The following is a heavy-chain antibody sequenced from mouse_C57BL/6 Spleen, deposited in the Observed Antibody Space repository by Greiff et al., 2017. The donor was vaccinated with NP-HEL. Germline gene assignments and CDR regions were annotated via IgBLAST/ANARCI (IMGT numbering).Heavy chain of an antibody. CDR3: ARYEGQLRLRGAWFAY. V-gene: IGHV1-18*01. CDR1: GYTFTDYN. Sequence: DVKLQESGPELVKPGASVKIPCKASGYTFTDYNMDWVKQSHGKSLEWIGDINPNNGGTIYNQKFKGKATLTVDKSSSTAYMELRSLTSEDTAVYYCARYEGQLRLRGAWFAYWGQGTLVTVSA. CDR2: INPNNGGT. D-gene: IGHD3-2*02. J-gene: IGHJ3*01.